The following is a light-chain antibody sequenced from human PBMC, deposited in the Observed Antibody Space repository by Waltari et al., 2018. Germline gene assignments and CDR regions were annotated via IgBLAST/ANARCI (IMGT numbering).Light chain of an antibody. Sequence: QSVLTQSPSASATPGQRVTISCSGSSSNLGVNSVNWYQHVPGAAPRLLISRNSRRPSRVPDRFSGSKSGTSASLAISGLQSDDEADYYCAAWDSNVNAWLFGGGTKVTVL. CDR1: SSNLGVNS. V-gene: IGLV1-44*01. J-gene: IGLJ2*01. CDR2: RNS. CDR3: AAWDSNVNAWL.